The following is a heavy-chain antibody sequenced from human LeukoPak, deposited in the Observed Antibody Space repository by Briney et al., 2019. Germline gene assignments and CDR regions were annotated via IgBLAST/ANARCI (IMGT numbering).Heavy chain of an antibody. V-gene: IGHV3-7*01. D-gene: IGHD3-9*01. J-gene: IGHJ4*02. CDR2: IKQDGSEK. CDR1: GFTFSNYS. CDR3: ARGPPAYYDILTGSPGESYYFDY. Sequence: GGSLRLSCAASGFTFSNYSMSWVRQAPGKGLEWVANIKQDGSEKYYVDSVKGRFTISRDNAKNSLYLQMNSLRAEDTAVYYCARGPPAYYDILTGSPGESYYFDYWGQGTLVTVSS.